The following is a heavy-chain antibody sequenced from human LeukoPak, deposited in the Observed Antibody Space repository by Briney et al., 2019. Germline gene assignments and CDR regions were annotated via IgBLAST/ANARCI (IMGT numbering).Heavy chain of an antibody. Sequence: SETLSLTCAVCGGSFSGYYWSWIRQPPGKGLEWIGEINHSGSTNYNPSLKSRVTISVDTSKNQFSLKLSSVTAADTAVYYCARADYYYYGMDVWGQGTAVTVSS. CDR3: ARADYYYYGMDV. CDR2: INHSGST. CDR1: GGSFSGYY. V-gene: IGHV4-34*01. J-gene: IGHJ6*02.